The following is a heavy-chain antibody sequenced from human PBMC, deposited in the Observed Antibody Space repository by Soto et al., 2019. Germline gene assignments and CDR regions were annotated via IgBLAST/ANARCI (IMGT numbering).Heavy chain of an antibody. CDR1: GGSFSGYY. D-gene: IGHD3-10*01. V-gene: IGHV4-34*01. CDR3: ARVSGIYYYGIDV. J-gene: IGHJ6*02. Sequence: PSETLSLTCAVYGGSFSGYYWSWIRQPPGKGLEWIGEINHSGSTNYNPSLKSRVTISVDTSKNQFSLKLSSVTAADTAVYYCARVSGIYYYGIDVWGQGTTVT. CDR2: INHSGST.